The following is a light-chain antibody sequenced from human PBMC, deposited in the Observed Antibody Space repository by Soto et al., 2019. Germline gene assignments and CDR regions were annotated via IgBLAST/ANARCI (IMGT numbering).Light chain of an antibody. CDR1: GSDVGGYNY. Sequence: QSALTQPPSASGSPGQSVTLSCPGTGSDVGGYNYVSWYQQHPGKAPKLVIFDVSRRPSGVPDRFSGSKSGNTASLTVSGLQAEDEADYYCGSFAASNNLLFGRGTKLTVL. J-gene: IGLJ2*01. CDR2: DVS. V-gene: IGLV2-8*01. CDR3: GSFAASNNLL.